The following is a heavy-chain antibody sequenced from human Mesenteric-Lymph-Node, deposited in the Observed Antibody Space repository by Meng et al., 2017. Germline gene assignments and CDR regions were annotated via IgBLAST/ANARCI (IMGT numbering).Heavy chain of an antibody. CDR2: INHSGST. J-gene: IGHJ4*02. D-gene: IGHD5-18*01. CDR1: GGSFSGYY. CDR3: ARADVDTAMVTNY. V-gene: IGHV4-34*01. Sequence: SETLSLTCAVYGGSFSGYYWSWIRQPPGKGLEWIGEINHSGSTNYNPSLKSRVTISVDTSKNQFSLKLSSVTAADTAVYYCARADVDTAMVTNYWGQGTLVTVSS.